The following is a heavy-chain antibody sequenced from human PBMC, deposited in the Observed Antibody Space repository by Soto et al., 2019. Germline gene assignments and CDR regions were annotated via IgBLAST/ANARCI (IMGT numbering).Heavy chain of an antibody. CDR2: ISYDGSNK. J-gene: IGHJ4*02. D-gene: IGHD3-10*01. V-gene: IGHV3-30*18. CDR1: GFTFSSYG. CDR3: AKDKGSGSYWDY. Sequence: QVQLVESGGGVVQPGRSLRLSCAASGFTFSSYGMQWVRQAPGKGLEWVAVISYDGSNKYYADSVKGRFTISRENSKNTLYLQMTSLRAEDTAVYYCAKDKGSGSYWDYWGQGTLVTVSS.